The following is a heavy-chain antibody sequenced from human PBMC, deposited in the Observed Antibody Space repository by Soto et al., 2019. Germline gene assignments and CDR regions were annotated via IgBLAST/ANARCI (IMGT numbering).Heavy chain of an antibody. J-gene: IGHJ6*02. D-gene: IGHD3-9*01. CDR2: LSPSTGNT. CDR1: GYTLGTYD. CDR3: ARYFSPLDV. Sequence: QVQLVQSGAEVRKPGASVKVSCRASGYTLGTYDINWVRQAPGQGLAWMGWLSPSTGNTGYAQKFQGRVTMTRNNSITPAYMELRNLRSDDTAVYYCARYFSPLDVWGQGTTVTVSS. V-gene: IGHV1-8*01.